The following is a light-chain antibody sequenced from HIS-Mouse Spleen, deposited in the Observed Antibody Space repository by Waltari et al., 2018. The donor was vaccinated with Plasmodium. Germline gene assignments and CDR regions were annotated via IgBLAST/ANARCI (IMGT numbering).Light chain of an antibody. J-gene: IGLJ3*02. CDR2: DVS. V-gene: IGLV2-11*01. CDR3: CSYAGSYTWV. Sequence: QSALTQPRSVSGSPGQSVTISCTGTSSAVGGYNYVPWYQQHPGKAPTLMIYDVSKRPSGVPDRFSGSKSGNTASLTISGLQAEDEADYYCCSYAGSYTWVFGGGTKLTVL. CDR1: SSAVGGYNY.